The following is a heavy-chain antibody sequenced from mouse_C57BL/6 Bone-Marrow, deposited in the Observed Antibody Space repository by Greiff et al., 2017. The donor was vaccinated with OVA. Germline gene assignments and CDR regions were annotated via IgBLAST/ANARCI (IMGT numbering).Heavy chain of an antibody. CDR1: GYTFTSYW. CDR2: IDPSDSYT. V-gene: IGHV1-69*01. Sequence: QVQLQQPGAELVMPGASVKLSCKASGYTFTSYWMHWVKQRPGQGLEWIGEIDPSDSYTNYNQKFKGKSTLTVDKSSSTAYMQLSSLTSEDSAVYYCARGDNYSNYGYAMDYWGQGTSVTVSS. D-gene: IGHD2-5*01. CDR3: ARGDNYSNYGYAMDY. J-gene: IGHJ4*01.